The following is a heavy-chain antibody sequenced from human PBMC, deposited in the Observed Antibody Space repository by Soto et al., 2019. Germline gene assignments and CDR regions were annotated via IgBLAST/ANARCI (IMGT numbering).Heavy chain of an antibody. CDR2: ISKNGIDI. V-gene: IGHV3-48*03. J-gene: IGHJ3*02. Sequence: GSLRLSFAASRLSLSTYEMNWVRQAPGKVLEWVSYISKNGIDIYYADCVKDRFGNSSDNTNLTLFLQMNSLRPEDTAVYYCAPRKYGSFNIGAFDIWGQGTMVTVS. CDR1: RLSLSTYE. CDR3: APRKYGSFNIGAFDI. D-gene: IGHD1-26*01.